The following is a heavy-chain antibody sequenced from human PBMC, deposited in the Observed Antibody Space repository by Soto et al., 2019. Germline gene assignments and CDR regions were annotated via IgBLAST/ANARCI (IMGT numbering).Heavy chain of an antibody. CDR1: GASISSGDDY. J-gene: IGHJ4*02. CDR3: ASVRAHCFDN. V-gene: IGHV4-30-4*01. CDR2: IFYDGST. Sequence: HVQLQESGPGLVKPSQTLSLTCTVSGASISSGDDYWSWIRQPPGKGLEWLGFIFYDGSTYYNPSLKSRLTISVDTSKNQFSLSLSSVTAADTAVYYCASVRAHCFDNWGQGTLVTVSS.